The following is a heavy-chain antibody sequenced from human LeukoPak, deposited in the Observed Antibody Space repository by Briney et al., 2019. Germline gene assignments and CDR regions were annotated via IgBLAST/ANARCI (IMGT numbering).Heavy chain of an antibody. CDR1: GGSISSYH. CDR3: ARHDHGYSSGRFDY. D-gene: IGHD5-18*01. CDR2: ILYSGNT. Sequence: SETLSLTCTVSGGSISSYHWSWIRQPPGKGLEWIGYILYSGNTNYNPSLKSRVTISVDTSKNQFSLKVISMTAADTAVYYCARHDHGYSSGRFDYWGQGTLVTVSS. V-gene: IGHV4-59*01. J-gene: IGHJ4*02.